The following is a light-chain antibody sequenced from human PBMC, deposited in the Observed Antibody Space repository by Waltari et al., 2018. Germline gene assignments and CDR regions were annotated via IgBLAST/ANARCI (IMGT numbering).Light chain of an antibody. Sequence: DIQMIQPPSSLSASVGDRVTITCRASQSVSKYVNWYQQQPGKAPKRLIYTTSNLQSGVPSRFSGSGSGTDFTLTISSLQLEDLATYYCQQSYNTPLSFGGGTKVEIK. V-gene: IGKV1-39*01. CDR1: QSVSKY. CDR2: TTS. J-gene: IGKJ4*01. CDR3: QQSYNTPLS.